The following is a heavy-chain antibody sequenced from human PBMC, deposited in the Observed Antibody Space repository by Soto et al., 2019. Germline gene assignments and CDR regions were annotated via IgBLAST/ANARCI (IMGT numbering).Heavy chain of an antibody. CDR1: GVSFSGYY. Sequence: PSETLSLTCAFYGVSFSGYYWSWIRQPPGKGLEWIGEINHSGSTNYNPSLKSRVTISVDTSKNQFSLKLSSVTAADTAVYYCARGSYYYDSSGYRPPYYYYGMDVWGQGTTVTAP. V-gene: IGHV4-34*01. D-gene: IGHD3-22*01. CDR3: ARGSYYYDSSGYRPPYYYYGMDV. CDR2: INHSGST. J-gene: IGHJ6*02.